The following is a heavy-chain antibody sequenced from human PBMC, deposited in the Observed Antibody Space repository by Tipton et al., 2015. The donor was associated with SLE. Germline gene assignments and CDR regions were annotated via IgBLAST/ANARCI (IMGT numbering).Heavy chain of an antibody. CDR2: ISSSRSYI. V-gene: IGHV3-21*01. Sequence: SLRLSCAASGFTFSSYSMNWVRQAPGKGLEWVSSISSSRSYIYYADSVKGRFTISRDNANNSLYLQMNSLRAEETAVYYCARDAGYSGYAQWGQGTLVTVSS. J-gene: IGHJ4*02. D-gene: IGHD5-12*01. CDR1: GFTFSSYS. CDR3: ARDAGYSGYAQ.